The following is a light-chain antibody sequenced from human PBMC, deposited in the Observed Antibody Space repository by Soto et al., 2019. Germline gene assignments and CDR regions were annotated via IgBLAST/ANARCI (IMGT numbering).Light chain of an antibody. J-gene: IGKJ1*01. CDR3: HQYGNSPWT. V-gene: IGKV3-20*01. CDR2: DAS. Sequence: EIVLTQSPGTLSLSPGERATLSCRASQSGFSTYLAWFQQKPGQAPRLLIYDASTRAAGVPDRFSGSGSATDFTLTISSLEPEAFAVYYCHQYGNSPWTLGQGTLVE. CDR1: QSGFSTY.